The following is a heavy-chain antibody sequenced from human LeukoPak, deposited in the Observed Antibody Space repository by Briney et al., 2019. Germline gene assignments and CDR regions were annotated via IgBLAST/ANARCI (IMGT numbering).Heavy chain of an antibody. CDR1: GYTFTSYD. D-gene: IGHD1-26*01. CDR3: ARRGALGDDSGSYFGY. Sequence: LWASVTVSCRASGYTFTSYDINWVRQATGQGLEWMGWVNPKSGNSGYAQKFQGRVTMTRDTSISTAYMELSSLRSEDTAVYYCARRGALGDDSGSYFGYWGQGSLVTVSS. V-gene: IGHV1-8*01. J-gene: IGHJ4*02. CDR2: VNPKSGNS.